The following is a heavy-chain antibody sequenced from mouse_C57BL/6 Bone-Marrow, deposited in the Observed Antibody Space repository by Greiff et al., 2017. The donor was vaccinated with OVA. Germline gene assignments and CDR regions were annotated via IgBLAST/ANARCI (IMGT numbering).Heavy chain of an antibody. CDR1: GIDFSRYW. D-gene: IGHD2-2*01. CDR2: INPDSSTI. Sequence: AASGIDFSRYWMSWVRRAPGKGLEWIGEINPDSSTINYAPSLKDKFIISRDNAKNTLYLQMSKVRSEDTALYYCARGSLYGYLDYWGQGTLVTVSA. V-gene: IGHV4-1*01. CDR3: ARGSLYGYLDY. J-gene: IGHJ3*01.